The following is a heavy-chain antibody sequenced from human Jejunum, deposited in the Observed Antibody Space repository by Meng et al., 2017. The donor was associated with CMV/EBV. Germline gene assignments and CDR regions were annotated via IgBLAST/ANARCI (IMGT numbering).Heavy chain of an antibody. Sequence: QGPPQAAGPGLVKPSETLSLPCVVPGDSFSSGCRFWGWLRPAPGKGLEGIATIHYTETTHYNPSLKSRITISVDTSKNQISLKVNSVTAADTAMYYCAADISTAWFYYWGQGTLVTVSS. D-gene: IGHD2-2*01. CDR1: GDSFSSGCRF. CDR2: IHYTETT. J-gene: IGHJ4*02. CDR3: AADISTAWFYY. V-gene: IGHV4-39*07.